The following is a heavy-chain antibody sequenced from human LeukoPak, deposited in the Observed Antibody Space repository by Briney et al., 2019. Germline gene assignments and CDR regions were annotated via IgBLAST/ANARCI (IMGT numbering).Heavy chain of an antibody. J-gene: IGHJ4*02. D-gene: IGHD1-1*01. Sequence: HPGGSLRLSCAASGFTFSSYWMHWVRQAPGKGLVWVSRTNSDGSYTEYADSVKGRFTISRDNAKSTLFLQMNSLRAEDTAVYYCARADNWESGGFWGQGTLLTVSS. CDR3: ARADNWESGGF. CDR1: GFTFSSYW. V-gene: IGHV3-74*03. CDR2: TNSDGSYT.